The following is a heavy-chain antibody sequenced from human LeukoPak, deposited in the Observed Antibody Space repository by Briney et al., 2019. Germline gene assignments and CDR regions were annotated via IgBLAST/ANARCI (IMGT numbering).Heavy chain of an antibody. CDR2: ISGSGGST. CDR1: RFTFSSYA. CDR3: ARGRIAATSVGITNYYYYYGMDV. V-gene: IGHV3-23*01. Sequence: PGGSLRLSCAASRFTFSSYAMSWVRQAPGKGLEWVSAISGSGGSTYYADSVKGRFTISRDNSKNTLYLQMNSLRAEDTAVYYCARGRIAATSVGITNYYYYYGMDVWGQGTTVTVSS. J-gene: IGHJ6*02. D-gene: IGHD6-25*01.